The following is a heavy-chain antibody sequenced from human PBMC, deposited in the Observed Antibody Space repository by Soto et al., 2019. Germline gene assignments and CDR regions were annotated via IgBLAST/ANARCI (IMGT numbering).Heavy chain of an antibody. J-gene: IGHJ4*02. Sequence: QVQLVESGGGVVQPGRSLRLSCAASGFTFSTFGMHWVRQAPGKGLEWVAVIWYDGSKKYYADSVKGRFTISRDNSKNFLYLEMNSLRAEDTAVYYCARVRGGSGTFPPLYWGQGTLVTVSS. D-gene: IGHD3-10*01. CDR1: GFTFSTFG. CDR2: IWYDGSKK. CDR3: ARVRGGSGTFPPLY. V-gene: IGHV3-33*01.